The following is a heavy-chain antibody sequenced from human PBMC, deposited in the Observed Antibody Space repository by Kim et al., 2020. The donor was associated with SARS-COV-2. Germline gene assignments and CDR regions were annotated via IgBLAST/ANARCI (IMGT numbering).Heavy chain of an antibody. Sequence: GGSLRLSCAASGFTFSRYGMHWVRQAPGKGLEWVAVIWADGSKRFSADSLKGRFTISRDNSKNTLYLQMDSLRVEDTAVYYCATDSGAAPFDYWGQGTLVTVSS. V-gene: IGHV3-33*01. J-gene: IGHJ4*02. D-gene: IGHD3-10*01. CDR3: ATDSGAAPFDY. CDR2: IWADGSKR. CDR1: GFTFSRYG.